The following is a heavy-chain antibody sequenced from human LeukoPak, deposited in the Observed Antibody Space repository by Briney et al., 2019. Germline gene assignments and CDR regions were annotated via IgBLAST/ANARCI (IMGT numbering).Heavy chain of an antibody. CDR2: ISYDGSNK. D-gene: IGHD6-13*01. CDR1: GFTFSGYS. V-gene: IGHV3-30*03. J-gene: IGHJ4*02. Sequence: PGGSLRLSCTASGFTFSGYSMNWIRQAPGKGLEWVAVISYDGSNKYYADSVKGRFTISRDNSKNTLYLQMNSLRAEDTAVYYCARDLASSSWYVLSPPAYWGQGTLVTVSS. CDR3: ARDLASSSWYVLSPPAY.